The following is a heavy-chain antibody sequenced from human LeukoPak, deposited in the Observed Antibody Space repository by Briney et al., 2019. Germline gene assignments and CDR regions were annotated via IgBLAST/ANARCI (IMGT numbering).Heavy chain of an antibody. CDR3: AKSPEVVPATVYYFDY. Sequence: GGSLRLSCAASGFTFSSYAMSWVRQAPGKGLEWVSAISGSGGSTYYADSVKGRFTISRDNSKNTLYLQMNSLRAEDTAVYYCAKSPEVVPATVYYFDYWGQGTLVTVSS. J-gene: IGHJ4*02. D-gene: IGHD2-2*01. V-gene: IGHV3-23*01. CDR1: GFTFSSYA. CDR2: ISGSGGST.